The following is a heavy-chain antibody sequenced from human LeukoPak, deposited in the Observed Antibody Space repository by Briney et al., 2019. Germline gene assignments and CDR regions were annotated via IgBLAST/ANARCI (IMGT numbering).Heavy chain of an antibody. D-gene: IGHD2-21*02. CDR3: ARSGRVTPFGFDP. V-gene: IGHV3-21*01. Sequence: GGSLRLSCAASGFTLSNYAMNWVRQAPGKGLEWVSVVIGSSGSTDYADSVKGRFTISRDNAKNSLYLQMNSLRAEDTAVYYCARSGRVTPFGFDPWGQGTLVTVSS. CDR1: GFTLSNYA. CDR2: VIGSSGST. J-gene: IGHJ5*02.